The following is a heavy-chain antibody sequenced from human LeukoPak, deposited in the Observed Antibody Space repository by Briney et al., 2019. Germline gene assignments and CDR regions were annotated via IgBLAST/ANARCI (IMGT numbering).Heavy chain of an antibody. J-gene: IGHJ4*02. Sequence: GGSLRLSCAASGFTFSSNGMHWVRQAPGKGLVWVSRINSDGSSTSYADSVKGRFTISRDNAKNTLYLQMNSLRAEDTAVYYCAREGPVYYFDYWGQGTLVTVSS. V-gene: IGHV3-74*01. CDR3: AREGPVYYFDY. CDR1: GFTFSSNG. CDR2: INSDGSST.